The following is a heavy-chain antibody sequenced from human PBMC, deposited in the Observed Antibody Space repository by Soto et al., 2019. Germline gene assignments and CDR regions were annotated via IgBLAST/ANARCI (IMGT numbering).Heavy chain of an antibody. CDR2: IYYSGST. CDR3: ARIHGQAARGSTIFGVLGYFDY. V-gene: IGHV4-39*01. D-gene: IGHD3-3*01. Sequence: SETLSLTCTVSGGSISSSSYYWGWIRQPPGKGLEWIGSIYYSGSTYYNPSRKSRVTISVDTSKNQFSLKLSSVTAADTDVYYGARIHGQAARGSTIFGVLGYFDYWGQGTLVTVSS. CDR1: GGSISSSSYY. J-gene: IGHJ4*02.